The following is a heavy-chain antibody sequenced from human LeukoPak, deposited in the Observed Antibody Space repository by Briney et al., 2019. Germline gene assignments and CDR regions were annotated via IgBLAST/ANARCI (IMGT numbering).Heavy chain of an antibody. Sequence: GASVKVSCKASGYTFTSYDINWVRQATGQGLEWMGWMNPNSGNTGYAQKSQGRVTMTRNTSISTAYMELSSLRSEDTAVYYCARGSWYDFWSGYYIVTYFDYWGQGTLVTVSS. CDR1: GYTFTSYD. V-gene: IGHV1-8*01. CDR2: MNPNSGNT. D-gene: IGHD3-3*01. J-gene: IGHJ4*02. CDR3: ARGSWYDFWSGYYIVTYFDY.